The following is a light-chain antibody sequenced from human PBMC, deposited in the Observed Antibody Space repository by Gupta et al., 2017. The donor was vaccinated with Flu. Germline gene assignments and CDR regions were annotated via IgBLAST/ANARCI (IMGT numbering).Light chain of an antibody. CDR1: QSVFYGSNSNNY. CDR3: QQYFSSPLT. V-gene: IGKV4-1*01. J-gene: IGKJ1*01. Sequence: DIVMTQFPDSLAVSLGERATINCKSSQSVFYGSNSNNYLSWYQQRPGQPPKLLFYWASTRESGVPNRFSGSGSGTNFTLTISSLKAEDVAVYFCQQYFSSPLTFGRGTKVEIK. CDR2: WAS.